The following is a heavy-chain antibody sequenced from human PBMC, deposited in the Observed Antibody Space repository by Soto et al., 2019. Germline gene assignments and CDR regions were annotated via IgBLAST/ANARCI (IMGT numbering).Heavy chain of an antibody. CDR2: ISWNGAAT. D-gene: IGHD3-10*01. V-gene: IGHV3-9*01. CDR1: GFTFDDYA. J-gene: IGHJ4*02. CDR3: ANLPLYGSGFDC. Sequence: EVQLLESGGGLVQPGRSLRLSCVASGFTFDDYAIHWVRQAPGKGLEWVSGISWNGAATGYADSVKGRFTISRDNAKNSLYLQMSSLRTEDTAIYYCANLPLYGSGFDCWGQGTLVTVSS.